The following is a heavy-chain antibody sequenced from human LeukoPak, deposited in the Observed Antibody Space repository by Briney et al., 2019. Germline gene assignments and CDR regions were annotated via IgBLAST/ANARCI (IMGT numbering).Heavy chain of an antibody. D-gene: IGHD3-22*01. CDR1: GFTFSSYA. Sequence: GGSLRLSCAASGFTFSSYAMSRVRQAPGKGLEWVSVTSGSGGSTFNADSVKGRFTISRDNSKNTLYLQMNSLRAEDTAIYYCAKDRDSSGPPRVFDYWGQGTLVTVSS. J-gene: IGHJ4*02. CDR3: AKDRDSSGPPRVFDY. V-gene: IGHV3-23*01. CDR2: TSGSGGST.